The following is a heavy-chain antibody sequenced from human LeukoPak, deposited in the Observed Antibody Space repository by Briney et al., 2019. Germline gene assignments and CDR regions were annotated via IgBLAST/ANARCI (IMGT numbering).Heavy chain of an antibody. CDR1: GFTFSSNG. D-gene: IGHD6-19*01. V-gene: IGHV3-33*01. Sequence: PGTSLRLSCTASGFTFSSNGMHWVRQAPGKGLEWVAVIWYDGSNKYYADSVKGRFTISRDNSKNTLFLQMNSLRAEDTAVYYCARCGYNSGWYEYWGQGTLVTVSS. CDR2: IWYDGSNK. J-gene: IGHJ4*02. CDR3: ARCGYNSGWYEY.